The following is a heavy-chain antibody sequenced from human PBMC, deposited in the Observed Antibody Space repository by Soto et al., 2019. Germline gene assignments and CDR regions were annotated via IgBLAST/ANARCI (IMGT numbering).Heavy chain of an antibody. V-gene: IGHV3-13*05. CDR1: GLTFSSSD. Sequence: GGSLRLSCADSGLTFSSSDMHWVRKATGKGLEWVSGIGSAGDPYYAGSVKGRFTISRENAKNSLYLQMNSLRAGDTAVYYCARWNWQQLAFDYWGQGTLVTVSS. CDR2: IGSAGDP. CDR3: ARWNWQQLAFDY. D-gene: IGHD6-13*01. J-gene: IGHJ4*02.